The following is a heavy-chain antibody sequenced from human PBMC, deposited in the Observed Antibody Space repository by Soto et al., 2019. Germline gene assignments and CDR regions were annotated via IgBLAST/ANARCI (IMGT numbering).Heavy chain of an antibody. Sequence: GGSLRLSCAASGFTFSDYYMSWIRQAPGKGLEWVSYISSSSSYTNYADSVKGRFTISRDNAKNSLYLQMNSLRAEDTAVYYCAREGYDYVWGILFDYWGQGTLVTVSS. J-gene: IGHJ4*02. CDR1: GFTFSDYY. V-gene: IGHV3-11*05. D-gene: IGHD3-16*01. CDR2: ISSSSSYT. CDR3: AREGYDYVWGILFDY.